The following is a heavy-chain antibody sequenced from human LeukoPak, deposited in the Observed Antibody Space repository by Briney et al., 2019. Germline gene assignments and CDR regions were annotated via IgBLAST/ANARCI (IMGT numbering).Heavy chain of an antibody. CDR3: ATRPDVAGCFDP. CDR1: GGSFSGYY. Sequence: SETLSLTCAVDGGSFSGYYWSWMRQPPGKGLEWIGEINHSENTNYNPSLKSRVTISVDTSKNQFSLKLSSVTAADTAVYYCATRPDVAGCFDPWGQGTLVTVSS. CDR2: INHSENT. J-gene: IGHJ5*02. V-gene: IGHV4-34*01. D-gene: IGHD6-13*01.